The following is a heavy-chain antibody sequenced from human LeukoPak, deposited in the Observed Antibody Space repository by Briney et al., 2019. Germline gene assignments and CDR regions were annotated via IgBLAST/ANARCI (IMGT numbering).Heavy chain of an antibody. Sequence: PSETLSLTCTVSGGSISSSSYYWGWIRQPPGKGLEWIGSIYYSGSTYYNPSLKSRVTISVDTSKNQFSLKLSSVTAADTAVYYCATTGIAVAGTRYWYFDLWGRGTLVTVSS. CDR3: ATTGIAVAGTRYWYFDL. V-gene: IGHV4-39*01. D-gene: IGHD6-19*01. CDR1: GGSISSSSYY. CDR2: IYYSGST. J-gene: IGHJ2*01.